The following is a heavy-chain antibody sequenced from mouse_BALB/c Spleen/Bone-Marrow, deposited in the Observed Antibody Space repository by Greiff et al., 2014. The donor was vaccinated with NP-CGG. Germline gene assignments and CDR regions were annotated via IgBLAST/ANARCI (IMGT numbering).Heavy chain of an antibody. D-gene: IGHD2-4*01. J-gene: IGHJ2*01. CDR1: GYSITSDYA. Sequence: VQLKESGPGLVKPSQSLSLTCTVTGYSITSDYAWNWIRQFPGNKLEWMGYISYSGSTSYNPSLKSRISITRDTSKNQFFLQLNSVTTEDTATYYCARYDYDGVDYWGQGTTLTVPS. V-gene: IGHV3-2*02. CDR3: ARYDYDGVDY. CDR2: ISYSGST.